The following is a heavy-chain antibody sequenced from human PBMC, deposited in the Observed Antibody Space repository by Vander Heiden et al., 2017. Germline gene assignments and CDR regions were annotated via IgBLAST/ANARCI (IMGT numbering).Heavy chain of an antibody. CDR2: INPNSGGT. CDR1: GYTFTGYY. J-gene: IGHJ4*02. V-gene: IGHV1-2*02. CDR3: ARDESIAVAGVDY. Sequence: QLQLVQSAAAVKKPGASVKASCKASGYTFTGYYMHWVRQAPGQGLEWMGWINPNSGGTNYAQKFQGRVTMTRDTSISTAYMELSRLRSDDTAVYYCARDESIAVAGVDYWGQGTLVTVSS. D-gene: IGHD6-19*01.